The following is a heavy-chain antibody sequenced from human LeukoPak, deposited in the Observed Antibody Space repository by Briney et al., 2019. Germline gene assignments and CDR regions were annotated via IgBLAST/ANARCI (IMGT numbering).Heavy chain of an antibody. D-gene: IGHD6-13*01. J-gene: IGHJ4*02. CDR1: GYTFTDYY. Sequence: GATVKISCKVSGYTFTDYYMHWVQQAPGKGLEWMGLVDPEDGETIYAEKFLGRVTITADTSTDTAYMELSSLRSEDTAVYYCATGIAAAGRRFDYWGQGTLVTVSS. CDR2: VDPEDGET. CDR3: ATGIAAAGRRFDY. V-gene: IGHV1-69-2*01.